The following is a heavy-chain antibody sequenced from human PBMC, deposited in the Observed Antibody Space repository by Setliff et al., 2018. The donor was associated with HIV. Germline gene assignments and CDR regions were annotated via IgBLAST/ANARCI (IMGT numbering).Heavy chain of an antibody. D-gene: IGHD2-2*01. Sequence: LRLSCGASGFTFRSYAMNWVRQAPGKGLEWVSTISGSGGNTHYADSVKGRFTIFRDNSKNTLYLQMNSLRAEDTAVYYCAKMDVVVIPAAIRYWGQGTLVTVSS. CDR3: AKMDVVVIPAAIRY. J-gene: IGHJ4*02. V-gene: IGHV3-23*01. CDR1: GFTFRSYA. CDR2: ISGSGGNT.